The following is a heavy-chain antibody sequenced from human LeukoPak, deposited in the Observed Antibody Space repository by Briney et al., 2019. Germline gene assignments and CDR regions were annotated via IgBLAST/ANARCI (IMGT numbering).Heavy chain of an antibody. Sequence: GGSLRLSCAASGFTFSSYAMSWVRQAPGKGLEWVSAISGSGGSTYYADSVKGRFTISRDNSKNTLYLQMNSLRAEDTAVYYCARDLGIAAAGTIDYWGQGTLVTVSS. V-gene: IGHV3-23*01. CDR1: GFTFSSYA. J-gene: IGHJ4*02. CDR2: ISGSGGST. D-gene: IGHD6-13*01. CDR3: ARDLGIAAAGTIDY.